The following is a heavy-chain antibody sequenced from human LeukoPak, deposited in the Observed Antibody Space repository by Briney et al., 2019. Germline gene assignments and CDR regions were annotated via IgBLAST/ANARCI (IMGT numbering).Heavy chain of an antibody. Sequence: PGGSLRLSCSASGFTFRRYAMHWVRQAPGKGLEYISGISSNGGNTDHADSVKGRFTISRDNSKSTLYLQMSSLRPEDTAVYYCIKDAGYSAYDSLDSWGQGTLVTVS. V-gene: IGHV3-64D*06. J-gene: IGHJ4*02. D-gene: IGHD5-12*01. CDR2: ISSNGGNT. CDR3: IKDAGYSAYDSLDS. CDR1: GFTFRRYA.